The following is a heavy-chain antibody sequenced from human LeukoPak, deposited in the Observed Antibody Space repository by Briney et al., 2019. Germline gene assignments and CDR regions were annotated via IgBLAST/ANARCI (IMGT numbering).Heavy chain of an antibody. J-gene: IGHJ4*02. V-gene: IGHV4-59*11. D-gene: IGHD6-13*01. CDR3: ARDGAAAGIV. CDR1: GGSITSHY. CDR2: IYYSGNT. Sequence: SETLSLTCTVSGGSITSHYWSWIRQPPGKGLEWIGYIYYSGNTNYNPSLKSRVTISVDTSKNQFSLKLSSVTAADTAVYYCARDGAAAGIVWGQGTLVTVSS.